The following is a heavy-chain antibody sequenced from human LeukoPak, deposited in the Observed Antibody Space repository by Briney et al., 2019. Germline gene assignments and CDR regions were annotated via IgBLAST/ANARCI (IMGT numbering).Heavy chain of an antibody. CDR1: GGTFSSYA. Sequence: SVKVSCKASGGTFSSYAISWVRRAPGQGLEWMGGIIPIFGTANYAQRFQGRVTITTDESTSTAYMELSSLRSEDTAVYYCARNKYCSSTSCYPHLNWFDPWGQGTLVTVSS. J-gene: IGHJ5*02. CDR3: ARNKYCSSTSCYPHLNWFDP. CDR2: IIPIFGTA. D-gene: IGHD2-2*01. V-gene: IGHV1-69*05.